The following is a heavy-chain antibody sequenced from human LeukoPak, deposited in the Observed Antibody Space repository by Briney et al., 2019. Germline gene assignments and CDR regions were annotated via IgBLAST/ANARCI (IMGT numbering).Heavy chain of an antibody. J-gene: IGHJ4*02. Sequence: SETLSLTCTVSGGSISSYYWGWIRQPPGKGLEWIGYIYYSGSTNYNPSLKSRVTISVDTSKNQFSLKLSSVTAADTAVYYCARGGDYYDSSGHFDYWGQGTLVTVSS. CDR1: GGSISSYY. D-gene: IGHD3-22*01. CDR2: IYYSGST. V-gene: IGHV4-59*01. CDR3: ARGGDYYDSSGHFDY.